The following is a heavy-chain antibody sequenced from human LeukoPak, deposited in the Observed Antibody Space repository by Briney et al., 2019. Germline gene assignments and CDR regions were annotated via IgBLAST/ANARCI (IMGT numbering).Heavy chain of an antibody. D-gene: IGHD6-19*01. CDR3: AKDVRCTNGWYFFDY. V-gene: IGHV3-23*01. J-gene: IGHJ4*02. Sequence: GGSLRLSCAASGFAFSSLAMGWVRQAPGKGLEWVSVISDSGSITYYADSVKGRFTISRDNSKNTLFLQMNSLGAEDTAVYYCAKDVRCTNGWYFFDYWGQGTLVTVSS. CDR2: ISDSGSIT. CDR1: GFAFSSLA.